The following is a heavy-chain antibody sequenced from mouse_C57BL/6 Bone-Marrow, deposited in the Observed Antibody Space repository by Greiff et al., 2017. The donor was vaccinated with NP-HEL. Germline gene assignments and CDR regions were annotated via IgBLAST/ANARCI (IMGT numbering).Heavy chain of an antibody. CDR2: INPYNGGT. Sequence: EVQLQQSGPVLVKPGASVKMSCKASGYTFTDYYMNWVKQSHGKSLEWIGVINPYNGGTSYNQKFKGKATLTVDKSSSTAYMELNSLTSEDSAVYYCARSWDWFAYWGQGTLVTVSA. CDR1: GYTFTDYY. CDR3: ARSWDWFAY. J-gene: IGHJ3*01. D-gene: IGHD4-1*01. V-gene: IGHV1-19*01.